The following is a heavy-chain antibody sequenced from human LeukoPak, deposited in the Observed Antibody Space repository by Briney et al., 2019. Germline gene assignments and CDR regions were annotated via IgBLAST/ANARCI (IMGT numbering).Heavy chain of an antibody. J-gene: IGHJ4*02. CDR2: IYYSGST. CDR3: AGGRSTVTTEYYFDY. CDR1: GGSISSYY. V-gene: IGHV4-59*12. D-gene: IGHD4-17*01. Sequence: SETLSLTCTVSGGSISSYYWSWIRQPPGKGLEWIGYIYYSGSTNYNPSLKSRVTISVDTSKNQFSLKLSSVTAADTAVYYCAGGRSTVTTEYYFDYWGQGTLVTVSS.